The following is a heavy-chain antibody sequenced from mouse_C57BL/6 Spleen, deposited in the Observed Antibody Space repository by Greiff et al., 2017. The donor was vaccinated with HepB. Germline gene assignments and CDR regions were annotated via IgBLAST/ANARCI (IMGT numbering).Heavy chain of an antibody. CDR1: GYTFTSYW. J-gene: IGHJ2*01. Sequence: VQLQQPGAELVKPGASVKLSCKASGYTFTSYWMHWVKQRPGRGLEWIGRIDPNSGGTKYNEKFKSQATLTVDKPSSTAYMQLSSLTSEDSAVYYCARDPPFYYGSSEVYFDYWGQGTTLTVSS. V-gene: IGHV1-72*01. CDR2: IDPNSGGT. CDR3: ARDPPFYYGSSEVYFDY. D-gene: IGHD1-1*01.